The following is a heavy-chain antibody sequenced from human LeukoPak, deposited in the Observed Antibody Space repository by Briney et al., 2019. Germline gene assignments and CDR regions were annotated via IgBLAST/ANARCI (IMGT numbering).Heavy chain of an antibody. D-gene: IGHD6-19*01. CDR1: GFTFSSYS. V-gene: IGHV3-21*01. CDR2: ISSSSSYI. CDR3: ARDGSSGWYYYFDY. J-gene: IGHJ4*02. Sequence: PGGSLRPSCAASGFTFSSYSMNWVRQAPGKGLEWVSSISSSSSYIYYADSVKGRFTISRDNAKNSLYLQMNSLRAEDTAVYYCARDGSSGWYYYFDYWGQGTLVTVSS.